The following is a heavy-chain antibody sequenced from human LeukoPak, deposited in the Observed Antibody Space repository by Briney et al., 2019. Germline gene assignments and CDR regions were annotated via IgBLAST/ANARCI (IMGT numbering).Heavy chain of an antibody. J-gene: IGHJ4*02. CDR2: INHSGST. V-gene: IGHV4-34*01. CDR3: ARDPFWGVSSYYFVY. Sequence: SETLSLTWAVYGGSFSGYYWSWIRQPPGKGLEWVGAINHSGSTTYNPSFKSRVTISVHKSKQQFSLKLRCVAGAETAVYYCARDPFWGVSSYYFVYWGEGTLVTVSS. D-gene: IGHD3-16*01. CDR1: GGSFSGYY.